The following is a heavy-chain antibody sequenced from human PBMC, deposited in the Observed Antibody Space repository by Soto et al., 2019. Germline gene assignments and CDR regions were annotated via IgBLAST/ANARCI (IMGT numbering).Heavy chain of an antibody. D-gene: IGHD5-18*01. CDR2: ISNSGDTI. Sequence: QVQMVESGGGLVKPGGSLRLSCTASRFTFSDYFMNWIRQAPGKGLEWLSYISNSGDTIYYADSVKGRFTISRDNAKSSLLLQRNSLRAEDTAVYYCARGHSSAYDFFDFWGQGTLVTVAS. CDR3: ARGHSSAYDFFDF. CDR1: RFTFSDYF. J-gene: IGHJ4*02. V-gene: IGHV3-11*01.